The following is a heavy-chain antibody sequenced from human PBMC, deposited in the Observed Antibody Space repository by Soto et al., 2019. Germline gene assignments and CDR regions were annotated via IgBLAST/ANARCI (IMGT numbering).Heavy chain of an antibody. CDR2: ISPMFGAA. D-gene: IGHD3-10*01. CDR3: AREVQVHTPAFVY. Sequence: QVQLVQSGAEMKKPGSSVKVSCQSSGGTLNTYAMNWVRQAPGQGPEWMGDISPMFGAANYAPKFQGRVTMTADESTGTSYMQLSSLTSEDTALYFCAREVQVHTPAFVYWGQGTLVTVSS. V-gene: IGHV1-69*19. CDR1: GGTLNTYA. J-gene: IGHJ4*02.